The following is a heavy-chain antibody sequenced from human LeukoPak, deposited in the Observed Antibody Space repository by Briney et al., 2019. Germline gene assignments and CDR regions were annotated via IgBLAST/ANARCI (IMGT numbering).Heavy chain of an antibody. J-gene: IGHJ3*01. Sequence: SETPSLTCTVSGGSISSSSYYWGWIRQPPGKGLEWIGSIYYSGSTYYNPSLKSRVTISVDTSKNQFSLKLSSVTAADTAVYYCARPGGYSPVGSWGQGTMVTVSS. CDR2: IYYSGST. CDR3: ARPGGYSPVGS. D-gene: IGHD5-18*01. CDR1: GGSISSSSYY. V-gene: IGHV4-39*01.